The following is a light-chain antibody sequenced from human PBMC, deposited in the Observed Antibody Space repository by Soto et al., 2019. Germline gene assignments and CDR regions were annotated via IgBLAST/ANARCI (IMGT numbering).Light chain of an antibody. CDR3: MQALQTPG. CDR1: QSLLHSNGYNY. CDR2: LGS. J-gene: IGKJ3*01. V-gene: IGKV2-28*01. Sequence: DIVMTQSPLSLPVTPGEPASISCRSSQSLLHSNGYNYLDWYLQKPGQSPQLLIYLGSNRASGAPDRFSGSGSGTDFTLKISRVEAEDVGVYYCMQALQTPGFGPGTKVDIK.